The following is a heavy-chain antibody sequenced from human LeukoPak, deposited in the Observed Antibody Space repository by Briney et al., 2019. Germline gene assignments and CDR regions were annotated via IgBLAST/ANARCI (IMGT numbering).Heavy chain of an antibody. CDR3: ASHTYYYDSSGYTVYY. CDR2: ISSSSSYI. CDR1: GFTFSSYS. J-gene: IGHJ4*02. D-gene: IGHD3-22*01. V-gene: IGHV3-21*04. Sequence: GGSLRLSCAASGFTFSSYSMNWVRQAPGKGLEWVSSISSSSSYIYYADSVKGRFTISRDNSKNTLYLQMNSLRAEDTAMYYCASHTYYYDSSGYTVYYWGQGTLVTVSS.